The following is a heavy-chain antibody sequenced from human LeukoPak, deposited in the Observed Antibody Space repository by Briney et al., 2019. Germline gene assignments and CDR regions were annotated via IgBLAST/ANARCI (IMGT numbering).Heavy chain of an antibody. V-gene: IGHV4-4*07. CDR2: IYTSGST. Sequence: TTSETLFLTCTVSGGSISSYYWSWIRQPAGKGLEWIGRIYTSGSTNYNPSLKSRVTMSVDTSKNQFSLKLSSVTAADTAVYYCARMGRGLGATKYYYYMDVWGKGTTVTISS. CDR1: GGSISSYY. D-gene: IGHD1-26*01. CDR3: ARMGRGLGATKYYYYMDV. J-gene: IGHJ6*03.